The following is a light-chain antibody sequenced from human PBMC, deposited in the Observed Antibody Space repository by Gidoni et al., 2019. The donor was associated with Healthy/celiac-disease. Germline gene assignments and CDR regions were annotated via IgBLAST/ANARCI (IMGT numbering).Light chain of an antibody. V-gene: IGKV2-28*01. Sequence: EIVRTQYPLSLPVTPGEPASISCRSSQSLLHSNGYNYLDWYLQKQGQSPQLLIYLGSNRASGVPDRFSGSGSGTDFTLKLSRVEAEDVGVYYCMQALQTPPFTFGPGTKVDI. J-gene: IGKJ3*01. CDR1: QSLLHSNGYNY. CDR3: MQALQTPPFT. CDR2: LGS.